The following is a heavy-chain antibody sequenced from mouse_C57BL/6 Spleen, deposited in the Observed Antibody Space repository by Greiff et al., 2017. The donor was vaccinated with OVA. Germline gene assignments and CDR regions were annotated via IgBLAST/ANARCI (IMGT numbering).Heavy chain of an antibody. V-gene: IGHV5-16*01. J-gene: IGHJ1*03. Sequence: EVHLVESEGGLVQPGSSMKLSCTASGFTFSDYYMAWVRQVPEKGLEWVANITYDGSSTYYLDSLKSRFIISRDNAKNILYLQMSSLKSEDTATYYCARRYYYGSSYWYFDVWGTGTTVTVSS. D-gene: IGHD1-1*01. CDR1: GFTFSDYY. CDR2: ITYDGSST. CDR3: ARRYYYGSSYWYFDV.